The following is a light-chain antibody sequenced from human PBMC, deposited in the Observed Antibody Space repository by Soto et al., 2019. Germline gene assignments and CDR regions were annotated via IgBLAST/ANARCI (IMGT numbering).Light chain of an antibody. J-gene: IGKJ4*01. Sequence: DIVMTQSPDSLAVSLGERATINCKSSQSVLYNSNNKNYLAWYQQKPGQPPKLLIYWASTRESGVPDRFSGSGSGTDFTLTISSLQAEDGAVYYCQQYYSTPLNFGGGTKVEIK. V-gene: IGKV4-1*01. CDR3: QQYYSTPLN. CDR2: WAS. CDR1: QSVLYNSNNKNY.